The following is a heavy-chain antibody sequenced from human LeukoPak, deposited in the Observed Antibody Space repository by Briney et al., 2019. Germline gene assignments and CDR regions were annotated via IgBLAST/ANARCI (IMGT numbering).Heavy chain of an antibody. CDR3: AREDTAMVPGYYYGMDV. D-gene: IGHD5-18*01. Sequence: ASVKVSCKASGYTFTGYYMHWVRQAPGQGLEWMGWINPNSGGTNYAQKFQGWVTMTRDTSISTAYMELSSLRSEDTAVYYCAREDTAMVPGYYYGMDVWGQGTTVTVSS. CDR2: INPNSGGT. V-gene: IGHV1-2*04. CDR1: GYTFTGYY. J-gene: IGHJ6*02.